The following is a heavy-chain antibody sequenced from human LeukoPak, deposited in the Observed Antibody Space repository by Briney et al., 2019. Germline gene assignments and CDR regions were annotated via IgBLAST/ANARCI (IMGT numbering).Heavy chain of an antibody. Sequence: GSLRLSCAASGFTFSSYSMNWVRQPPGKGLEWIGEINHSGSTNYNPSLKSRVTISLDTSKNQFSLKLTSVTAADTAVYYCAKAPYLSSGSWGQGILVAVSS. D-gene: IGHD3-22*01. CDR1: GFTFSSYS. V-gene: IGHV4-34*01. CDR2: INHSGST. J-gene: IGHJ3*01. CDR3: AKAPYLSSGS.